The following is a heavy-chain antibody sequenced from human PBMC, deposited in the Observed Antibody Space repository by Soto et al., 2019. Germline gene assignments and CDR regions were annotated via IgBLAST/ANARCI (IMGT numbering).Heavy chain of an antibody. J-gene: IGHJ4*02. CDR3: ARQGSSYYDFWSGYYPPPHNFDY. Sequence: SETLSLTCTVSGGSISSSSYYWGWIRQPPGKGLEWIGSIYYSGSTYYNPSLKSRVTISVDTSKNQFSLKLSSVTAADTAVYYCARQGSSYYDFWSGYYPPPHNFDYWGQGTLVTVSS. D-gene: IGHD3-3*01. CDR2: IYYSGST. CDR1: GGSISSSSYY. V-gene: IGHV4-39*01.